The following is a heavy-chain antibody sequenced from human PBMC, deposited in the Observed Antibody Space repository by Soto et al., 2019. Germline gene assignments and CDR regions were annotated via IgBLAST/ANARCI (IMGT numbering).Heavy chain of an antibody. D-gene: IGHD3-22*01. V-gene: IGHV4-30-4*01. CDR1: GGSIRSGDCY. J-gene: IGHJ5*02. Sequence: SETLSLTCTVSGGSIRSGDCYWSWIRQPPGKGLESIGYIYYSGSTYYNQSLKSRVTISVDTSKNQFSLKLTSVTAADAALYYCARDFFDSSDYTTNWFDPWGQGTLVTVSS. CDR3: ARDFFDSSDYTTNWFDP. CDR2: IYYSGST.